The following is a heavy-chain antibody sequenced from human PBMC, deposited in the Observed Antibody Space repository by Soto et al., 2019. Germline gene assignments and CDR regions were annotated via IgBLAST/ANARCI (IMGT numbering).Heavy chain of an antibody. V-gene: IGHV1-2*04. CDR3: ARSPVGGGSNYYYGMDV. CDR1: GYTFTGYY. CDR2: INPNSGGT. D-gene: IGHD3-10*01. J-gene: IGHJ6*02. Sequence: QVQLVQSGAEVKKPGASVKVSCKASGYTFTGYYMHWVRQAPGQGLEWMGWINPNSGGTNYAQKFQGWVTMTRDTSISTAYMELSGLRSDDTAVYYCARSPVGGGSNYYYGMDVWGQGTTVTVSS.